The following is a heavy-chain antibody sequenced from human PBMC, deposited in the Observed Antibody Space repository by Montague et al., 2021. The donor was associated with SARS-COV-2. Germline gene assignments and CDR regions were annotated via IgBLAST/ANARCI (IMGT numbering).Heavy chain of an antibody. D-gene: IGHD5-18*01. CDR3: AREGALVDTPMMAFDY. CDR2: ISYDGSNA. V-gene: IGHV3-30*04. J-gene: IGHJ4*02. CDR1: GFTFSSYT. Sequence: PLRLSCAASGFTFSSYTMHWVRQAPGKGLEWVAIISYDGSNAYYADSVKGRFTVSRDNSKRTLYLEMDSPRAEDTAVYYCAREGALVDTPMMAFDYWGQGTLVTVSS.